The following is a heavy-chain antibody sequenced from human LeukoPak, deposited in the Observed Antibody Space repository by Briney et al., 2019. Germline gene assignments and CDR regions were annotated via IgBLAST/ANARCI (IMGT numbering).Heavy chain of an antibody. CDR2: IIPLFGTA. J-gene: IGHJ6*03. CDR3: ASGSLGDGYGVGDYYQYMDV. Sequence: GASVKVSFKASGGTFNSYAISWVRQAPGQGVEWMGGIIPLFGTANYAQEFQGRVTFTTDEAASTAYMEVSSLRSEDTAVYYCASGSLGDGYGVGDYYQYMDVWGKGTTVTASS. V-gene: IGHV1-69*05. D-gene: IGHD5-24*01. CDR1: GGTFNSYA.